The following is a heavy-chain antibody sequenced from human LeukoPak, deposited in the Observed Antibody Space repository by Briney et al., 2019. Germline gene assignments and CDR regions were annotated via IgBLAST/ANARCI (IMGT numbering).Heavy chain of an antibody. CDR1: GGSISSSSYY. D-gene: IGHD6-25*01. V-gene: IGHV4-39*07. CDR2: IYYSGST. CDR3: ARDATGYSSADY. J-gene: IGHJ4*02. Sequence: SETLSLTCTVSGGSISSSSYYWGWIRQPPGKGLEWIGSIYYSGSTYYNPSLKSRVTISVDTSKNQFSLKLSSVTAADTAVYYCARDATGYSSADYWGQGTLVTVSS.